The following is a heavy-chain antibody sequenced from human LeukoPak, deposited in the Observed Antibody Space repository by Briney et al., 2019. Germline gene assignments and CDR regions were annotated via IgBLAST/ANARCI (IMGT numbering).Heavy chain of an antibody. CDR1: GFTFSSYW. D-gene: IGHD5-24*01. Sequence: PGGSLRLSCVASGFTFSSYWMHRVRQAPGKGLVWVSRINTDGSTTSYADSVKGRFTISRDNAKNTLYLQMNSLRADDTAVYYCARGEMVQVYWGQGTLVTVSS. J-gene: IGHJ4*02. CDR2: INTDGSTT. CDR3: ARGEMVQVY. V-gene: IGHV3-74*01.